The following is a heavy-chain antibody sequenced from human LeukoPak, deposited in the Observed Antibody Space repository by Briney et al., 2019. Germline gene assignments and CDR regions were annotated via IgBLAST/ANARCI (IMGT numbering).Heavy chain of an antibody. D-gene: IGHD2-2*01. CDR2: INPSGGST. V-gene: IGHV1-46*01. J-gene: IGHJ6*02. CDR3: ARTYCSSTSCYLWHYYYYGMDV. CDR1: GYTFTSYY. Sequence: ASVKVSCKASGYTFTSYYMHWVRQAPGQGLEWMGIINPSGGSTSYAQKFQGRVTMTRDTSTSTAYMELRSLRSDDTAVYYCARTYCSSTSCYLWHYYYYGMDVWGQGTTVTVSS.